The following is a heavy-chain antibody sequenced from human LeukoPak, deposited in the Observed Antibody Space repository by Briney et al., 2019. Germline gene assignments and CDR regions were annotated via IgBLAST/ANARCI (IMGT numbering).Heavy chain of an antibody. D-gene: IGHD4-17*01. J-gene: IGHJ5*02. V-gene: IGHV3-48*02. CDR3: ARVPDYGDWFDP. Sequence: GGSLRLSCAASGFTFSSYSMNWVRQPPGKGLEWVSYISSSSSTIYYADSVKGRFTISRDNAKNSLYLQMNSLRDEDTAVYYCARVPDYGDWFDPWGQGTLVTVSS. CDR2: ISSSSSTI. CDR1: GFTFSSYS.